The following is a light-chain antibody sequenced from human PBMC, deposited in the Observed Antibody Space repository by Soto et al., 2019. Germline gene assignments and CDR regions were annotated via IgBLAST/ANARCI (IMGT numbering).Light chain of an antibody. J-gene: IGKJ1*01. CDR2: LGS. CDR1: QSRLHSNGYNY. V-gene: IGKV2-28*01. CDR3: MQALQTPWT. Sequence: DIVMTQSPLSLPVTPGEAASISCRSSQSRLHSNGYNYLDWYLQKPGQSPQLLIYLGSNRASGVPDRFSGSGSGTDFTLKISRVEAEDVGVYYCMQALQTPWTFGQGTKGDIK.